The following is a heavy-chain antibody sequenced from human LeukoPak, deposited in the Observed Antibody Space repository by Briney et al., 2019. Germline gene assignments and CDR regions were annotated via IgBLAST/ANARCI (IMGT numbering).Heavy chain of an antibody. V-gene: IGHV3-11*01. D-gene: IGHD6-19*01. Sequence: PGGSLRLSCAASGFTFSDYYMSWIRQAPGKGLEWVSYISSSGSTIYYADSVKGRFTISRDNSKNTLYLQMNSLRAEDTAVYYCAKGVSPAYSSGWFDPWGQGTLVTVSS. CDR1: GFTFSDYY. CDR2: ISSSGSTI. J-gene: IGHJ5*02. CDR3: AKGVSPAYSSGWFDP.